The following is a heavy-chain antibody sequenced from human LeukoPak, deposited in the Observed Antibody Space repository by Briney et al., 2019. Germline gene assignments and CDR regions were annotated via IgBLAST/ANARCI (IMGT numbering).Heavy chain of an antibody. CDR1: GYTFTSYG. J-gene: IGHJ4*02. CDR3: AREMGFGKLLFDY. CDR2: MNPNSGGT. Sequence: ASVKVSCKASGYTFTSYGINWVRQATGQGLEWMGWMNPNSGGTNYAQKLQGRVTMTRDTSISTAYMELRRLRPDDTAVYYCAREMGFGKLLFDYWGQGTQVTVSS. V-gene: IGHV1-2*02. D-gene: IGHD3-10*01.